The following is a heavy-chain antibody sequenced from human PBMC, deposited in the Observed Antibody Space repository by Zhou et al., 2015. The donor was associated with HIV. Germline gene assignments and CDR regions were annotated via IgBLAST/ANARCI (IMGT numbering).Heavy chain of an antibody. V-gene: IGHV1-69*01. CDR1: GYTFTSYY. J-gene: IGHJ4*02. D-gene: IGHD1-26*01. CDR2: IIPIFGTA. Sequence: QVQLVQSGAEVKKPGASVKVSCKASGYTFTSYYMHWVRQAPGQGLEWMGGIIPIFGTANYAQKFQGRVMITADESSNTAYMELGSLTSDDTAVYYCARDRWDYTDRAGSPIDYWGQGTLVTVSS. CDR3: ARDRWDYTDRAGSPIDY.